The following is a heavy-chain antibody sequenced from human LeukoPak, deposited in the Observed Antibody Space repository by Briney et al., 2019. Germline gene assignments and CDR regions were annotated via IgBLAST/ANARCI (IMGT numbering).Heavy chain of an antibody. V-gene: IGHV1-8*01. D-gene: IGHD1-26*01. CDR1: GYTFTSYD. CDR3: ARGGGAASSLYYYGMDV. CDR2: MNPNSGNT. J-gene: IGHJ6*02. Sequence: ASVKVYCKASGYTFTSYDINWVRQATGQGLEWMGWMNPNSGNTGYAQKFQGRVTMTRNTSISTAYMELSSLRSEDTAVYYCARGGGAASSLYYYGMDVWGQGTTVTVSS.